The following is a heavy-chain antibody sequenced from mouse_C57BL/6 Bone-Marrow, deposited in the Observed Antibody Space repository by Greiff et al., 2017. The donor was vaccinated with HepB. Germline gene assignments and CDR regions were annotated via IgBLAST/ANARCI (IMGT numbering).Heavy chain of an antibody. Sequence: VQLQQSGPVLVKPGASVKMSCKASGYTFTDYYMNWVKQSHGKSLEWIGVINPYNGGTSYNQKFKGKATLTVDKSSSTAYMELNSLTSEDSAVYYCARSQLRLRDYWGQGTTLTVSS. CDR2: INPYNGGT. D-gene: IGHD3-2*02. J-gene: IGHJ2*01. V-gene: IGHV1-19*01. CDR1: GYTFTDYY. CDR3: ARSQLRLRDY.